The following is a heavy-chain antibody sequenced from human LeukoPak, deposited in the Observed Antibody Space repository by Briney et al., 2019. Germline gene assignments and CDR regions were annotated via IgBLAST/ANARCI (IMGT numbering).Heavy chain of an antibody. V-gene: IGHV4-39*01. CDR2: IYYSGST. Sequence: TSETLSLTCTVSGGSISSSSYYWGWIRQPPGKGLEWIGSIYYSGSTYYNPSLKSRVTISVDTSKNQFSLKLSSVTAADTAVYYCARHGFSVYCSGGSCYGIDYWGQGTLVTVSS. CDR3: ARHGFSVYCSGGSCYGIDY. CDR1: GGSISSSSYY. J-gene: IGHJ4*02. D-gene: IGHD2-15*01.